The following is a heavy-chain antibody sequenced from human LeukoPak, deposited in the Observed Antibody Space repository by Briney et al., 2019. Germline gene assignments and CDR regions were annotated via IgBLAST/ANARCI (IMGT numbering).Heavy chain of an antibody. Sequence: GGSLRLSCAASGFTVSSNYMSWVRQAQGKGLEWASVIYSGGSTYYADSVKGRFTISRDKSKNTLYLQMNSLRAEDTAVYYCARAPTMVGPFDSWGQGTLVTVSP. CDR3: ARAPTMVGPFDS. V-gene: IGHV3-66*01. CDR2: IYSGGST. D-gene: IGHD3-10*02. CDR1: GFTVSSNY. J-gene: IGHJ4*02.